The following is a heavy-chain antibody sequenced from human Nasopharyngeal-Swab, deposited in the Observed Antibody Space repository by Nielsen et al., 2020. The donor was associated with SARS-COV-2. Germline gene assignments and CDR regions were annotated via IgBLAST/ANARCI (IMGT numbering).Heavy chain of an antibody. CDR2: MSGTGYNT. CDR1: GFTFTSYA. J-gene: IGHJ5*02. Sequence: GESLKISCAASGFTFTSYAMNWVRQAPGKGLEWVSGMSGTGYNTYYADSVKGRFTISRDSSKNTLYLQMNSLRAEDTAVYYCAKDSGAGFCDGGSCFPTNHWGQGTLVTVSS. V-gene: IGHV3-23*01. CDR3: AKDSGAGFCDGGSCFPTNH. D-gene: IGHD2-15*01.